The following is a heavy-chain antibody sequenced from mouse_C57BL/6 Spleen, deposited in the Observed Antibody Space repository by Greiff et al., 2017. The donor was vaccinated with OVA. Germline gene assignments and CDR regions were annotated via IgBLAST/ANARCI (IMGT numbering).Heavy chain of an antibody. Sequence: QVQLQQSGAELARPGASVKMSCKASGYTFTSYTMHWVKQRPGQGLEWIGYLNPSSGYTKYNQKFKDKATLTADKSSSTAYMQLSSLTSEDSAVYYCARSGFYWYFDVWGTGTTVTVSS. CDR3: ARSGFYWYFDV. CDR1: GYTFTSYT. V-gene: IGHV1-4*01. CDR2: LNPSSGYT. D-gene: IGHD3-1*01. J-gene: IGHJ1*03.